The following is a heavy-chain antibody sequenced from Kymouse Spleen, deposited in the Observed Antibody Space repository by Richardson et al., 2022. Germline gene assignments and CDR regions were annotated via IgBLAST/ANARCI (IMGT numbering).Heavy chain of an antibody. D-gene: IGHD3-10*01. J-gene: IGHJ5*02. CDR1: GGSFSGYY. Sequence: QVQLQQWGAGLLKPSETLSLTCAVYGGSFSGYYWSWIRQPPGKGLEWIGEINHSGSTNYNPSLKSRVTISVDTSKNQFSLKLSSVTAADTAVYYCARGHITMVRGVIITGWFDPWGQGTLVTVSS. V-gene: IGHV4-34*01. CDR2: INHSGST. CDR3: ARGHITMVRGVIITGWFDP.